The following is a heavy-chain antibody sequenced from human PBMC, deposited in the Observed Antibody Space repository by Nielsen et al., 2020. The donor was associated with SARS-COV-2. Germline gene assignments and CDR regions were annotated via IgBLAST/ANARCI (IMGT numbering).Heavy chain of an antibody. Sequence: LSLTCAASGFTFSSYSMNWVRQAPGKGLEWVSPISSSSSYIYYADSVKGRFTISRDNAKNSLYLQMNSLRAEDTAVYYCARDRGSYYGADAFDIWGQGTMVTVSS. CDR2: ISSSSSYI. J-gene: IGHJ3*02. V-gene: IGHV3-21*01. CDR1: GFTFSSYS. CDR3: ARDRGSYYGADAFDI. D-gene: IGHD1-26*01.